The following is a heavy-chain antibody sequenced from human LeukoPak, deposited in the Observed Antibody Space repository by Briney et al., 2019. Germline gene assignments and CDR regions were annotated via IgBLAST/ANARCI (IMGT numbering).Heavy chain of an antibody. J-gene: IGHJ3*02. CDR1: GFTVSSNY. CDR2: IYSTRTT. CDR3: ARDRDSGYDDDAFDI. D-gene: IGHD5-12*01. V-gene: IGHV3-53*01. Sequence: GGSLRLSCAATGFTVSSNYMNWVRQAPGKGVEWVSVIYSTRTTYYADSGKGRFTISRDNSKNTVDLQMNSLRADDTAVYYCARDRDSGYDDDAFDIWGQGTMVSVSS.